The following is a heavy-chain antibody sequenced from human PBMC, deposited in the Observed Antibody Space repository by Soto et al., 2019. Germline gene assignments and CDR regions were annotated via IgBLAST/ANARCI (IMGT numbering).Heavy chain of an antibody. V-gene: IGHV4-31*03. CDR1: GGSISSGGYY. J-gene: IGHJ4*02. Sequence: PSETLSLTCTVSGGSISSGGYYWSWIRQHPGKGLEWIGYIYYSGSTYYNPSLKSRVTISVDTSKNHFSLKLSSVTAADTAVYYCARAKRAMVRGVIPPYFDYWGQGTLVTVSS. CDR2: IYYSGST. D-gene: IGHD3-10*01. CDR3: ARAKRAMVRGVIPPYFDY.